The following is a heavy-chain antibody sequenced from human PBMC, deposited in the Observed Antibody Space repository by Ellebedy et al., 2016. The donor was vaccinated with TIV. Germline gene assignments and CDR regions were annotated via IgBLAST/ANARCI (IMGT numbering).Heavy chain of an antibody. V-gene: IGHV3-30-3*01. CDR1: GFTFSSYA. CDR3: ARDFGDIVVVPAAGGMYYFDY. CDR2: ISYDGSNK. J-gene: IGHJ4*02. D-gene: IGHD2-2*01. Sequence: GGSLRLXCAASGFTFSSYAMHWVRQAPGKGLEWVAVISYDGSNKYYADSVKGRFTISRDNSKNTLYLPMNSLRAEDTDVYYCARDFGDIVVVPAAGGMYYFDYWGQGTLVTVSS.